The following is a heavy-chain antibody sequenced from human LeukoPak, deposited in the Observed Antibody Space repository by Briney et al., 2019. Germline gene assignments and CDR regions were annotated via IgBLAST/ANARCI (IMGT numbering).Heavy chain of an antibody. V-gene: IGHV4-59*01. Sequence: SETLPLTCTVSGGSISSYYWSWIRQPPGKGLEWIGYIYYSGSTNYNPSLKSRVTISVDTSKNQFSLELSSVTAADTAVYYCARDSLAGNVDYWGQGTLVTVSS. CDR3: ARDSLAGNVDY. J-gene: IGHJ4*02. CDR2: IYYSGST. D-gene: IGHD1-14*01. CDR1: GGSISSYY.